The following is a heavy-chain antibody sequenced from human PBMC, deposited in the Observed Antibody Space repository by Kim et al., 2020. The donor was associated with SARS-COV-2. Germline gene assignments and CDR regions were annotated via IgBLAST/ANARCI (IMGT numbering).Heavy chain of an antibody. D-gene: IGHD3-3*02. Sequence: GGSLRLSCAASGFTLSSNAMAWVRQAPGKGLQWVSAINGGNDGSFYTDSVKGRITISRDTSTNTLYLQMNSLRAEDTALYYCAKDIYGWSFDYWGRGSLVTVSS. CDR1: GFTLSSNA. J-gene: IGHJ4*02. CDR3: AKDIYGWSFDY. V-gene: IGHV3-23*01. CDR2: INGGNDGS.